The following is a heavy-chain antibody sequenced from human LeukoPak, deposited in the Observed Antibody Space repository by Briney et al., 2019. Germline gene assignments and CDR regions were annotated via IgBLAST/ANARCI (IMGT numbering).Heavy chain of an antibody. CDR2: INHSGNT. J-gene: IGHJ4*02. V-gene: IGHV4-34*01. D-gene: IGHD3-10*01. Sequence: SETLSLTCAVYGGSFSGYYWSWIRQPPGKGLEWIGEINHSGNTTYTPSLKSRVTMSVDTSKNQISLKLSSVTAADTAVYYCARGRRVRGVIDYWGQGTLVTVSS. CDR3: ARGRRVRGVIDY. CDR1: GGSFSGYY.